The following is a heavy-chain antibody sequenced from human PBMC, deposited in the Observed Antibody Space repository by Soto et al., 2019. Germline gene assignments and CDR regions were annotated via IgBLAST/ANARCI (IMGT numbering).Heavy chain of an antibody. CDR1: GFRFRSYV. J-gene: IGHJ1*01. CDR3: ARWGTTGGLHV. V-gene: IGHV3-33*05. D-gene: IGHD3-16*01. Sequence: QVQLAESGGGVVQPGTSLRVSCVGSGFRFRSYVIHWVRQAPGKGLEWVALTSYDGSDKYYGVSVRGRFTISRDNSRNTVDLQMDSLRLEDTALYYCARWGTTGGLHVWGQGTLVSVSS. CDR2: TSYDGSDK.